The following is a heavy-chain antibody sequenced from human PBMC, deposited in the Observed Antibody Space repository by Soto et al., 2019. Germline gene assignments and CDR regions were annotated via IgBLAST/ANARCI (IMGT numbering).Heavy chain of an antibody. V-gene: IGHV1-69*13. Sequence: GASVKVSCKASGGTFSSYAISWVRQAPGQGLEWMGGIIPIFGTANYAQKFQGRVTITADESTSTAYMELSGLRSEDTAVYHCARVFAVVTANYYYGMDVWGQGTTVTVSS. D-gene: IGHD2-21*02. CDR2: IIPIFGTA. CDR1: GGTFSSYA. CDR3: ARVFAVVTANYYYGMDV. J-gene: IGHJ6*02.